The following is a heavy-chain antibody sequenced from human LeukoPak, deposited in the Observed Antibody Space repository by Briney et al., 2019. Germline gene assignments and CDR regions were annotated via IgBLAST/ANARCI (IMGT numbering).Heavy chain of an antibody. CDR3: ARGQPGGFDI. CDR2: IGSAGDT. Sequence: RGSLRLSCAASGFTFSSYDMHWVRQTTGKGLEWVSRIGSAGDTNYPGSVKGRFSISRENAKNSLYLQMNSLRAGDTAMYYCARGQPGGFDIWGQGTMVTVSS. D-gene: IGHD1-14*01. V-gene: IGHV3-13*01. CDR1: GFTFSSYD. J-gene: IGHJ3*02.